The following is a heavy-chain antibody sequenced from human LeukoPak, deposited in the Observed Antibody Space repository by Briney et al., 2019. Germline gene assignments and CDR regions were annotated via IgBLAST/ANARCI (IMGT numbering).Heavy chain of an antibody. J-gene: IGHJ5*02. CDR3: ARDLDYYATDQ. D-gene: IGHD3/OR15-3a*01. CDR2: IGKDGSGT. Sequence: GSPRPSPAPSGFSPRRYWMSRGPESPGPGVEWVANIGKDGSGTHYVDSVEGRFTISRDNAKTSLYLQMNSLRADDTAVYYCARDLDYYATDQWGQGTLVTVSS. CDR1: GFSPRRYW. V-gene: IGHV3-7*01.